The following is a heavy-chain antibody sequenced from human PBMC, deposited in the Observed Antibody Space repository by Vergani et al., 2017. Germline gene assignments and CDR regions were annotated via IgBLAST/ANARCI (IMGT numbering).Heavy chain of an antibody. CDR1: GFTFNSYG. Sequence: QVQLVESGGGVVQPGGSLRLSCAASGFTFNSYGMHWVRQAPGKGLEWVASIRSDESRRYYGDSMEGPFTISRDNSKNTLYLQMNSLRAEDTAVYYCAGDSDFWSGYYTLGYWGQGTLVTVSS. CDR2: IRSDESRR. J-gene: IGHJ4*02. V-gene: IGHV3-30*02. CDR3: AGDSDFWSGYYTLGY. D-gene: IGHD3-3*01.